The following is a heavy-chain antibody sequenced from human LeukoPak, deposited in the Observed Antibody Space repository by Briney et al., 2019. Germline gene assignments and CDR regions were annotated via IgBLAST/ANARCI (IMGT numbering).Heavy chain of an antibody. J-gene: IGHJ4*02. CDR1: GGTFSSYA. CDR3: ATYGVGPRDLDY. D-gene: IGHD1-26*01. CDR2: IIPIFGTA. V-gene: IGHV1-69*05. Sequence: SVKVSCKASGGTFSSYAISWVRQAPGQGLEWMGRIIPIFGTANYAQKFQGRVTITTDEFTSTAYMELSSLRSEDTAVYYCATYGVGPRDLDYWGQGTLVTVSS.